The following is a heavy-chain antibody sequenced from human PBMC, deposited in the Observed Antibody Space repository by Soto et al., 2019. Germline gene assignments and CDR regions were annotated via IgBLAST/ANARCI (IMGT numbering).Heavy chain of an antibody. CDR1: SGPSSSHN. Sequence: QVQLQQSGPGLVKPSETLSLTCTVSSGPSSSHNWGWIRQSPGRGLEWIGYVYNTGGTSYNPSLKSRVTSTADTYANPISLTLTSATATDTGIYYCVSEAIGNLHGLVDVWGPGTTVSVSS. V-gene: IGHV4-59*08. D-gene: IGHD1-1*01. J-gene: IGHJ6*02. CDR2: VYNTGGT. CDR3: VSEAIGNLHGLVDV.